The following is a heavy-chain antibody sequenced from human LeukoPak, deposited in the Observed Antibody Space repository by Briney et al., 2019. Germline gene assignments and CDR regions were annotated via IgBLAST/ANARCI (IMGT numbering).Heavy chain of an antibody. CDR3: ARGRYYYGSGSLDY. CDR2: IIPIFGTA. Sequence: SVKVSCKASGGTFSSYAISWVRQAPGQGLEWMGGIIPIFGTANYAQKFQGRVTITADESTSTAYMELSSLRSEDTAVYYCARGRYYYGSGSLDYWGQGTLVTVSS. D-gene: IGHD3-10*01. J-gene: IGHJ4*02. V-gene: IGHV1-69*13. CDR1: GGTFSSYA.